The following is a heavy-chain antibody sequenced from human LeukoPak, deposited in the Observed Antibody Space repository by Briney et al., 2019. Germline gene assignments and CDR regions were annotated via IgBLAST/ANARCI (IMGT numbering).Heavy chain of an antibody. CDR1: GYSFTSYW. CDR3: ARHEVAVAGTTVDY. V-gene: IGHV5-51*01. CDR2: IYPGDSDT. J-gene: IGHJ4*02. D-gene: IGHD6-19*01. Sequence: GESLKISCKGSGYSFTSYWIGWVRQMPGKGLEWKGIIYPGDSDTRYSPSFPGQVTLSADKSLSTAYLQWSSLKASDTAMYYCARHEVAVAGTTVDYWGQGTLVTVSS.